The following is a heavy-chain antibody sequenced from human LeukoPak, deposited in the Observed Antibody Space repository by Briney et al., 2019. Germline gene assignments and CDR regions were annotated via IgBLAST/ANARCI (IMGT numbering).Heavy chain of an antibody. CDR2: ISRNGDST. V-gene: IGHV3-64*01. CDR3: AREGGDS. J-gene: IGHJ5*01. D-gene: IGHD3-16*01. Sequence: GGSLRLSCVGSGFTFSGFGMRWVRQAPGKGLEHVSAISRNGDSTYYASSVKGRFTISRDDSKNTVYLRMSSLRTEDMGVYYCAREGGDSWGQGTLVTVSS. CDR1: GFTFSGFG.